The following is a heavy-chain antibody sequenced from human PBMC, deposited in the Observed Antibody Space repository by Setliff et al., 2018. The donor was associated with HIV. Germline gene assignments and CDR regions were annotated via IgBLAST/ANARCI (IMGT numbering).Heavy chain of an antibody. V-gene: IGHV1-69*05. CDR3: ARETYSGSGSYLPTEYYYYYMDV. D-gene: IGHD3-10*01. CDR2: IIPIFGTA. Sequence: ASVKVSCKATGGTFSSFAISWVRQAPGQGLEWMGGIIPIFGTANYAQKFQGRVTITTDESTTTAYMELRSLRSEDTAVYYCARETYSGSGSYLPTEYYYYYMDVWGKGTTVTVSS. J-gene: IGHJ6*03. CDR1: GGTFSSFA.